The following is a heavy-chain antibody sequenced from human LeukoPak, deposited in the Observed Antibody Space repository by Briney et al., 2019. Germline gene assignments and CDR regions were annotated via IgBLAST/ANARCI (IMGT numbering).Heavy chain of an antibody. V-gene: IGHV3-21*01. CDR1: GFTFSSYS. CDR3: ATPPYYYGSGKENY. Sequence: GGSLRLSCAASGFTFSSYSMSWVRQAPGKGLEWVSSISSSSSYTYYADSVKGRFTISRDNAKNSLCLQMNSLRAEDTAVYYCATPPYYYGSGKENYWGQGTLVTVSS. J-gene: IGHJ4*02. CDR2: ISSSSSYT. D-gene: IGHD3-10*01.